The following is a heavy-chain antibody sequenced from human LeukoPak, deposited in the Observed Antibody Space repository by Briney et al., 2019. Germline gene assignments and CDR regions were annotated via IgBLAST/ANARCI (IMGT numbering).Heavy chain of an antibody. J-gene: IGHJ4*02. CDR2: GTT. Sequence: GTTFYADSVKGRFTMSRDTSQNTLYLQMNSLRAEDTAVYYCAKYTSGWFEDYWGQGTLVIVTS. CDR3: AKYTSGWFEDY. D-gene: IGHD6-19*01. V-gene: IGHV3-23*01.